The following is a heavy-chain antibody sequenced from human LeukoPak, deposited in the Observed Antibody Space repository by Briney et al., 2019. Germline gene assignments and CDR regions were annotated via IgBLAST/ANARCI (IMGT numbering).Heavy chain of an antibody. Sequence: PGGSLRLSCAASGFTVSSNYMSWVRQAPGKGLEWVSSINWNGGSTVYVDSVMGRLTISRDNAKNSLYLQMNGLRAEDTALYYCAREGIQWLAFDYWGQGTLVTVSS. CDR1: GFTVSSNY. D-gene: IGHD6-19*01. J-gene: IGHJ4*02. V-gene: IGHV3-20*04. CDR3: AREGIQWLAFDY. CDR2: INWNGGST.